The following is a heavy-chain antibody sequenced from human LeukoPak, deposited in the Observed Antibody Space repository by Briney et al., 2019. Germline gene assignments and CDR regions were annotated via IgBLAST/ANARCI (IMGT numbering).Heavy chain of an antibody. CDR1: GFTFSSYS. J-gene: IGHJ6*03. CDR2: ISSSSSYI. CDR3: ARDFPPGYYDFWSGYHYYMDV. V-gene: IGHV3-21*01. Sequence: GGSLRLSCAASGFTFSSYSMNWVRQAPGKGLEWVSSISSSSSYIYYADSVKGRFTISRDNAKNSLYLQMNSLRAEDTAVYYCARDFPPGYYDFWSGYHYYMDVWGKGTTVTVSS. D-gene: IGHD3-3*01.